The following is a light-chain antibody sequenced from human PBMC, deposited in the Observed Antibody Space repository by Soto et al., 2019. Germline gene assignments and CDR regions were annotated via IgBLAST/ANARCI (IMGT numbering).Light chain of an antibody. J-gene: IGKJ1*01. CDR1: QSVLYSSNNKNY. Sequence: DIVMTQSPASLAVSLGERATINCKSSQSVLYSSNNKNYLAWYQQKPGQPPKLLIYWASTREAGVPDRFSGSGSGTDFTLTIRSLQAEDLAVYYCHQYYSTPWTFGQGTKVEIK. CDR3: HQYYSTPWT. CDR2: WAS. V-gene: IGKV4-1*01.